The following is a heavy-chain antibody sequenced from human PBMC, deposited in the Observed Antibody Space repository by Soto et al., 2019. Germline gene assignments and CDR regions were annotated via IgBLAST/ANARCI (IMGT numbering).Heavy chain of an antibody. CDR2: IYYSGSS. D-gene: IGHD3-22*01. Sequence: QVQLHESGPGLLRPSQTLSLTCTVSGGSISSGHYYWSWVRQSPGKGLEWIAFIYYSGSSSYNPSLTSRASMSVDTSKNQFFLWLNSVTAADTAVYYCARGVPYDNSALDVWGPGATVTVSS. CDR1: GGSISSGHYY. CDR3: ARGVPYDNSALDV. V-gene: IGHV4-30-4*01. J-gene: IGHJ6*02.